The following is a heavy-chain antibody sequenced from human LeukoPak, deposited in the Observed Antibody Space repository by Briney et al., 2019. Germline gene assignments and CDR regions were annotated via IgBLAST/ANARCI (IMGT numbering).Heavy chain of an antibody. Sequence: PGGSLRLSCAASGFTFSIYAMSWVRQAPGKGLEWVSSISGSVDLTYYAGSVKGRFTISRDNSKNTLYLQMNSLRAEDTAIYYCAKDRPNYYGNNGHYYRRDGDSWGQGTLVTVSS. V-gene: IGHV3-23*01. CDR1: GFTFSIYA. D-gene: IGHD3-22*01. CDR3: AKDRPNYYGNNGHYYRRDGDS. J-gene: IGHJ5*01. CDR2: ISGSVDLT.